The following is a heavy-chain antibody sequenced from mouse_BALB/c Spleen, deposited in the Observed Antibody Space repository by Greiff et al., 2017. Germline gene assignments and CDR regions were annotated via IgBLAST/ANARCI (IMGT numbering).Heavy chain of an antibody. D-gene: IGHD1-2*01. CDR2: INPSTGYT. V-gene: IGHV1-7*01. J-gene: IGHJ1*01. CDR1: GYTFTSYW. Sequence: VQLQQSGAELAKPGASVKMSCKASGYTFTSYWMHWVKQRPGQGLEWIGYINPSTGYTEYNQKFKDKATLTADKSSSTAYMQLSSLTSEDSAVYYCARLRLLYFDVWGAGTTVTVSS. CDR3: ARLRLLYFDV.